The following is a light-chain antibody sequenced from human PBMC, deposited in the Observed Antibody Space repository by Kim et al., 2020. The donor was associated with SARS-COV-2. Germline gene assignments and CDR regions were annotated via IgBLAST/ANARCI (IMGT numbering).Light chain of an antibody. V-gene: IGLV1-40*01. CDR1: SSNIGAGYD. Sequence: RVTISCTGSSSNIGAGYDGHWYQQIPGTAPKLLIYGNSNRPSGVPDRFSGSKSGTSASLAITGLQAEDEADYYCQSYDSSLSGSVFGGGTQLTVL. CDR3: QSYDSSLSGSV. CDR2: GNS. J-gene: IGLJ2*01.